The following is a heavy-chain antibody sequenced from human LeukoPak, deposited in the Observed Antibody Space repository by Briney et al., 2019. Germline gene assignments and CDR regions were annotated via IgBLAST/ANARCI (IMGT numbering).Heavy chain of an antibody. Sequence: SETLSLTCAVYGGSFSGYYWSWIRQPPGKGLEWIGEINHSGSTNYNPSLKSRVTMSVDTSKNQFSLKLSSVTAADTAVYYCARAGVSGYDQWGQGTLVTVSS. V-gene: IGHV4-34*01. CDR1: GGSFSGYY. CDR2: INHSGST. J-gene: IGHJ4*02. D-gene: IGHD5-12*01. CDR3: ARAGVSGYDQ.